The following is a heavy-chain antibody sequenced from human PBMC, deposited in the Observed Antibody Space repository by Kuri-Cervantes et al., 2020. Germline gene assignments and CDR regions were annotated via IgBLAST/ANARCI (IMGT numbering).Heavy chain of an antibody. J-gene: IGHJ4*02. CDR3: ARHRRFGEYHPFDY. CDR1: GYTFTDYH. CDR2: INPNSGGT. V-gene: IGHV1-2*04. Sequence: ASVKVSCKASGYTFTDYHIHWIRQAPGQGLEWMGWINPNSGGTHYAQKFQGSVTMTRDTSISTAYLQWSSLKASDTAMYYCARHRRFGEYHPFDYWGQGTLVTVSS. D-gene: IGHD3-10*01.